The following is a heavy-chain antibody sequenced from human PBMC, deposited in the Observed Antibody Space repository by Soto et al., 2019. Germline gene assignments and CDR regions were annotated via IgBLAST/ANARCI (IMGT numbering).Heavy chain of an antibody. CDR3: ARVSYYDFWSGPGSASSHDAFDI. Sequence: SVKVSCTASGGTFSSYAISWVRQAPGQGLEWMGGIIPIFGTANYAQKFQGRVTITADKSTSTAYMELSSLRSEDTAVYYCARVSYYDFWSGPGSASSHDAFDIWGQGTMVTVSS. D-gene: IGHD3-3*01. J-gene: IGHJ3*02. CDR2: IIPIFGTA. V-gene: IGHV1-69*06. CDR1: GGTFSSYA.